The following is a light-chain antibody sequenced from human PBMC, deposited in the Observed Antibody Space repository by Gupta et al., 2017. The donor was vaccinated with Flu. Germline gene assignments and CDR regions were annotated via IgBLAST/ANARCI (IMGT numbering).Light chain of an antibody. J-gene: IGLJ2*01. Sequence: QSVFTQPPSVSGAPGQTVTISCTGTRSNIGAGHQVHWYQQLPGSPPKLLIYGDVVRPSGIPDRFSGSNSGTTATLAIAGLQVEDEADYYCQSFDDSLGGWRIFGGGTKLTVL. CDR3: QSFDDSLGGWRI. CDR1: RSNIGAGHQ. CDR2: GDV. V-gene: IGLV1-40*01.